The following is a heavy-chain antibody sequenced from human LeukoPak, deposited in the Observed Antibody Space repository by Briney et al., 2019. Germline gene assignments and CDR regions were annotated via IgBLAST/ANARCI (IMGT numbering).Heavy chain of an antibody. D-gene: IGHD3-22*01. J-gene: IGHJ3*02. CDR1: GDSISSGSYY. CDR3: ARSGYYDDAFDI. Sequence: SETLSLTCTVSGDSISSGSYYWRWIRQPAGKGLDWIGRYTSGNTNYNPSLKSRATISVDTSKYQFSLKLTSVTAADTAVYYCARSGYYDDAFDIWGQGTMVTVSS. CDR2: YTSGNT. V-gene: IGHV4-61*02.